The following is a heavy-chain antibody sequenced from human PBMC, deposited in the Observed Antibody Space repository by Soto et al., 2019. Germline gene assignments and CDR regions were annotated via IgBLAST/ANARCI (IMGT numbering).Heavy chain of an antibody. Sequence: PSETLSLTCTVSGGSISSSSYYWGWIRQPPGKGLEWIGSIYYSGSTYYNPSLKSRVTISVDTSKNQFSLKLSSVTAADTAVYYCATPTLSIPATNNPRSGGGGMDVWGQGTTVTVSS. CDR2: IYYSGST. CDR3: ATPTLSIPATNNPRSGGGGMDV. J-gene: IGHJ6*02. D-gene: IGHD2-2*01. CDR1: GGSISSSSYY. V-gene: IGHV4-39*01.